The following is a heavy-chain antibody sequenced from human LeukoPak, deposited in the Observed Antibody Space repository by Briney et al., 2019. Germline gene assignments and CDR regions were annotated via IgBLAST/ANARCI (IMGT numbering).Heavy chain of an antibody. CDR2: IYYSGST. Sequence: SETLSLTCTVSGISISSYYWSWIRQPPGKGLGWIGYIYYSGSTNYNPSLKSRVTISVDTSKNQFSLKLSSVTAADTAVYYCARDGYYYYYGMDVWGQGTTVTVSS. J-gene: IGHJ6*02. CDR1: GISISSYY. V-gene: IGHV4-59*01. CDR3: ARDGYYYYYGMDV.